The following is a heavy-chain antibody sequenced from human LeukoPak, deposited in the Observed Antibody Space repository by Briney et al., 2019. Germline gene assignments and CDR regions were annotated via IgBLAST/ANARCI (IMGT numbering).Heavy chain of an antibody. CDR3: ARADSANYYDSGNYFNYYYMDV. V-gene: IGHV4-59*11. CDR2: IYYTGNT. J-gene: IGHJ6*03. D-gene: IGHD3-10*01. CDR1: GGSISSHY. Sequence: SETLSFTCTVSGGSISSHYWTWIRQPPGKGLEFIGYIYYTGNTNYNPSLRSRVTISLVTSKNQISLQLSSVTAADSAVYYCARADSANYYDSGNYFNYYYMDVWGKGTTVTVSS.